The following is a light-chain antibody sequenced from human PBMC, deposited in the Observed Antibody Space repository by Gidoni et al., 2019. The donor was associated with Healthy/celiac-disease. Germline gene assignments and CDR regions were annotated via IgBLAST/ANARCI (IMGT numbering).Light chain of an antibody. CDR1: KLGDKY. V-gene: IGLV3-1*01. J-gene: IGLJ2*01. CDR3: QAWDSSTAVV. Sequence: SYELTQPPSVPVSPGPTASITCSGDKLGDKYACWYQQKPGQSPVLVSYQDSKRPSGIPERFSGSNSGNTATLTISGTQAMDEADYYCQAWDSSTAVVFGGGTKLTVL. CDR2: QDS.